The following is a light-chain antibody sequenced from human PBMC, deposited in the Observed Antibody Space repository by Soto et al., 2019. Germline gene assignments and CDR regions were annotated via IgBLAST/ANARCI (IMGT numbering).Light chain of an antibody. V-gene: IGKV3-20*01. CDR2: GAS. CDR3: QQYGSSQYT. J-gene: IGKJ2*01. CDR1: QSVNNNY. Sequence: EIVLTQSPGTLSLSPGERATLSCRASQSVNNNYLAWYQQKPGQAPRLLIYGASSRATGIPHRFSGSGSGTDFTLTISRLEPEYFAVYYCQQYGSSQYTFGQGTKLEIK.